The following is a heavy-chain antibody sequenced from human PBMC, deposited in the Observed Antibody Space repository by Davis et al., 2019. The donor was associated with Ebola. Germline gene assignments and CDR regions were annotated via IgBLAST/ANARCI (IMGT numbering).Heavy chain of an antibody. CDR3: ARGRGSGWYLNWFDP. Sequence: ASVKVSCKASGYTFTSYGISWVRQAPGQGLEWMGWMNPNSGNTGYAQKFQGRVTMTRNTSISTAYMELSSLRSEDTAVYYCARGRGSGWYLNWFDPWGQRTLVTVSS. CDR2: MNPNSGNT. V-gene: IGHV1-8*02. J-gene: IGHJ5*02. D-gene: IGHD6-19*01. CDR1: GYTFTSYG.